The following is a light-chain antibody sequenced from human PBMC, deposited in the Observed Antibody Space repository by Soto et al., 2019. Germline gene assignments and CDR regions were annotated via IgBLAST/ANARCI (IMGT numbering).Light chain of an antibody. CDR1: SSDVGGYNY. J-gene: IGLJ1*01. Sequence: SALTQPASVSGSPGQSITISCTGTSSDVGGYNYVSWYQQNPGKAPKLMIYEVSNRPSGVSNRFSGSKSGNMASLTISGLQAEDEADYYCSSYKINRHYVFGTGTKVT. CDR2: EVS. CDR3: SSYKINRHYV. V-gene: IGLV2-14*01.